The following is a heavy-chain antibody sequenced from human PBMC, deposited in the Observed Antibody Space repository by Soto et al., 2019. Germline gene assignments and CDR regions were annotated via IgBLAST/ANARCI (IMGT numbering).Heavy chain of an antibody. V-gene: IGHV3-33*01. Sequence: GGSLRLSCAASGFTFISYGMHWVLQAPGKGLEWVAVIWYDGSNKYYADSVKGRFTISRDNSKNTLYLQMNSLRAEDTAVYYCARPSHFLRYTAPVYYYYGMDVWGQGTTVTVSS. J-gene: IGHJ6*02. CDR1: GFTFISYG. CDR3: ARPSHFLRYTAPVYYYYGMDV. D-gene: IGHD3-16*01. CDR2: IWYDGSNK.